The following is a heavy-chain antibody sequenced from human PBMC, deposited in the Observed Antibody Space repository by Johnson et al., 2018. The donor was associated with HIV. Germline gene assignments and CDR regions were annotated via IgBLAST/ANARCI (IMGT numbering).Heavy chain of an antibody. J-gene: IGHJ3*02. CDR1: GFTFSSYA. V-gene: IGHV3-30-3*01. Sequence: QVQLVESGGGVVQPGRSLRLSCAASGFTFSSYAMHWVRQAPGKGLEWVAVISYDGSNKYYADSVKGRFTISRDNSKNTVHLQMNSLRADDTALYYCAKDLHPAGQWLAFDIWGQGTMVTVSA. D-gene: IGHD6-19*01. CDR2: ISYDGSNK. CDR3: AKDLHPAGQWLAFDI.